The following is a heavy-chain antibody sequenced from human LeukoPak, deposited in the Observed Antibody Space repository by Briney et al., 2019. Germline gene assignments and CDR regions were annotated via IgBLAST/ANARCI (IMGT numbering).Heavy chain of an antibody. D-gene: IGHD3-3*01. J-gene: IGHJ5*02. CDR1: GFTFSSYG. V-gene: IGHV3-33*06. CDR3: AKGDYDYGGFDP. Sequence: PGRSLRLSCAASGFTFSSYGMHWVRQAPGKGLEWVAVIWYDGSNKYYADSVKGRFTISRDNSKNTLYLQMNNLRAEDTAVYYCAKGDYDYGGFDPWGQGTLVTVSS. CDR2: IWYDGSNK.